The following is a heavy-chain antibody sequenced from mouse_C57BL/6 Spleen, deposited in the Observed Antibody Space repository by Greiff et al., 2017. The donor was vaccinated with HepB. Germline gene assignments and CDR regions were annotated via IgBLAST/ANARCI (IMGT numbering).Heavy chain of an antibody. D-gene: IGHD1-1*01. J-gene: IGHJ4*01. Sequence: EVKLVESGPVLVKPGASVKMSCKASGYTFTDYYMNWVKQSHGKSLEWIGVINPYNGGTSYNQKFKGKATLTVDKSSSTAYMELNSLTSEDSAVYYCARPYGSSYEDGAMDYWGQGTSVTVSS. CDR3: ARPYGSSYEDGAMDY. CDR1: GYTFTDYY. V-gene: IGHV1-19*01. CDR2: INPYNGGT.